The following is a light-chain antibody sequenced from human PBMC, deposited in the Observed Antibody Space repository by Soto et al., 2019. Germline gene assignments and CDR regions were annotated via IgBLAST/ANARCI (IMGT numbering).Light chain of an antibody. CDR3: QQTYTIPWT. V-gene: IGKV1-39*01. CDR1: QSFSNY. J-gene: IGKJ1*01. CDR2: SAT. Sequence: DIQMTQSPSSVSASVGDRVTITCRTSQSFSNYLAWYQHRPGKAPKLLIYSATVLQSGVPSRFSGSGSGTDFTLTISRLQPEDSATYSCQQTYTIPWTFGQGPRVEIK.